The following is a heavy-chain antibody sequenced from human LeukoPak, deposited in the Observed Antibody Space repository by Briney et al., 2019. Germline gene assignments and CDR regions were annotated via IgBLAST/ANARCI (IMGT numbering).Heavy chain of an antibody. CDR2: INHSGST. CDR1: GGSFSGYY. D-gene: IGHD4-17*01. CDR3: ARVGTVTTEIDY. J-gene: IGHJ4*02. Sequence: SETPSLTCAVYGGSFSGYYWSWIRQPPGKGLEWIGEINHSGSTNYNPSLKRRVTISVDTSKNQFSLKLSSVTAADTAVYYCARVGTVTTEIDYWGQGTLVTVSS. V-gene: IGHV4-34*01.